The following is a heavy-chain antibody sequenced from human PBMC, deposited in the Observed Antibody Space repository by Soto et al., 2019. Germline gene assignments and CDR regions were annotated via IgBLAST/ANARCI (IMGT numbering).Heavy chain of an antibody. D-gene: IGHD3-22*01. CDR2: ISYDGSNK. Sequence: GGSLRLSCAASGFTFSSYGMHWVRQAPGKGLEWVAVISYDGSNKYYADSVKGRFTISRDNSKNTLYLQMNSLRAEDTAVYYCSRSSGYKSYWYFDLWGRGTLVTVSS. CDR1: GFTFSSYG. V-gene: IGHV3-30*03. J-gene: IGHJ2*01. CDR3: SRSSGYKSYWYFDL.